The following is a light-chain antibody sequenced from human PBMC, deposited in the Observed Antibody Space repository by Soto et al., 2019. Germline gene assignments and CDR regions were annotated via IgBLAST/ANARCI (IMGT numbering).Light chain of an antibody. CDR3: QQYSSYPRT. Sequence: DIQMTQSPSTLSASVGDRVTITCRASQSISSWLAWYQQKPGKAPKLLIYKASSLESGVPSRFSGSGSGTEFTLTISSLQPDDFAAYSCQQYSSYPRTFGQGTKVELK. CDR1: QSISSW. V-gene: IGKV1-5*03. J-gene: IGKJ1*01. CDR2: KAS.